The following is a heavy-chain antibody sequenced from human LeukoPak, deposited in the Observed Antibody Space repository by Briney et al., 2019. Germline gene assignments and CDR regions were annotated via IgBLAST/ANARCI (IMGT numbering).Heavy chain of an antibody. CDR2: IYYSGST. Sequence: SETLSLTCTVSGGSISSYYWSWIRQPPGKGLEWIGYIYYSGSTNYNPSLKSRVTISVDTSKNQFSLKLSSVTAADTAVYDCARDSYSSGWYYGMDVWGQGTTVTVSS. CDR3: ARDSYSSGWYYGMDV. J-gene: IGHJ6*02. V-gene: IGHV4-59*01. CDR1: GGSISSYY. D-gene: IGHD6-19*01.